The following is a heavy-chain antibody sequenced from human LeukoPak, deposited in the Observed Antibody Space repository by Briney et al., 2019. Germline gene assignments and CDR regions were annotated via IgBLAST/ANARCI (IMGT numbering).Heavy chain of an antibody. V-gene: IGHV4-61*01. CDR1: GGSVSSGSYY. Sequence: SETLSLTCTVSGGSVSSGSYYWSWIRQPPGKGLEWIGNIFYSGSTNYNPSLKSRVTISVDTSKNQFSLKLSSVTAADTAVYSCARGSLERITRYYYYGMDVWGQGTTVTVSS. D-gene: IGHD2/OR15-2a*01. CDR3: ARGSLERITRYYYYGMDV. J-gene: IGHJ6*02. CDR2: IFYSGST.